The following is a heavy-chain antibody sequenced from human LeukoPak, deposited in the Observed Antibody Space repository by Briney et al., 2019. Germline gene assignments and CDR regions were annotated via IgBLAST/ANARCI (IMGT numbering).Heavy chain of an antibody. J-gene: IGHJ4*02. D-gene: IGHD5-18*01. V-gene: IGHV3-23*01. CDR1: GFPFSSYA. CDR3: AKNAGHSYGLYYFDY. Sequence: GGSLRLSCAASGFPFSSYAMSWVRQAPGKGLEWVSSIISSGGVTYYADSVKGRFTISRDNSKNTVYLQMDSLRAEDSAVYYCAKNAGHSYGLYYFDYWGQGTLVTVSS. CDR2: IISSGGVT.